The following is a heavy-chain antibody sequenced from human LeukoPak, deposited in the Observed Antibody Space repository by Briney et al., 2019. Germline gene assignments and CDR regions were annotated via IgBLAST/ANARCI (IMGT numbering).Heavy chain of an antibody. CDR1: GFTFSSYA. J-gene: IGHJ5*02. CDR3: AKDPDIVVVPAAIWFDP. Sequence: GGSLRLSCAASGFTFSSYAMSWVRQAPGKGLEWVSAISGSGGSTYYADSVKGRFTISRDNSKNTLYLQMNSLRAEDTAVYYCAKDPDIVVVPAAIWFDPWGQATLVTVSS. CDR2: ISGSGGST. D-gene: IGHD2-2*01. V-gene: IGHV3-23*01.